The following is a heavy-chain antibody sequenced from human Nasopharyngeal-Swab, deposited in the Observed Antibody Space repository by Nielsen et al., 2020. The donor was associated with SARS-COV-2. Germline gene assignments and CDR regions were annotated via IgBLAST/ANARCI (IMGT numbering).Heavy chain of an antibody. D-gene: IGHD4-17*01. V-gene: IGHV3-33*01. J-gene: IGHJ4*02. CDR2: IWYDGSNK. CDR3: AREAGTTVTTYGGVPDC. Sequence: WIRQPPGQGLEWVAVIWYDGSNKYYADSVKGRFTISRDNSKNTLYLQMNSLRAEDTAVYYCAREAGTTVTTYGGVPDCRGQGTLVTVSS.